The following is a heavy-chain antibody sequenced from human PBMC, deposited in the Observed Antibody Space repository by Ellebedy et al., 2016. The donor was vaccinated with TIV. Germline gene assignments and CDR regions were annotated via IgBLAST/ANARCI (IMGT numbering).Heavy chain of an antibody. J-gene: IGHJ3*01. CDR2: ITSSGDTR. V-gene: IGHV3-48*01. CDR3: ARQFTAYSYGFDL. CDR1: GFTLSDYS. D-gene: IGHD4-11*01. Sequence: GGSLRLSXAASGFTLSDYSMNWVRQAPGKGLEWVSYITSSGDTRCYADSVKGRFTISRDNAKNLLYLQMNSLRAEDTAVYYCARQFTAYSYGFDLWGQGTLVTVSS.